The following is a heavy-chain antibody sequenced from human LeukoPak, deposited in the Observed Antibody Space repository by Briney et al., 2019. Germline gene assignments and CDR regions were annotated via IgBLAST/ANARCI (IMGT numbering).Heavy chain of an antibody. V-gene: IGHV1-69*04. D-gene: IGHD4-11*01. CDR3: ARDQPTTVSPPDYFDY. CDR1: GGTFITYA. Sequence: GASVKVSCKASGGTFITYAISWVRQAPGQGLEWMGRIIPILGIANYAQKFQGRVTITADKSTSTAYMELSSLRSEDTAVYYCARDQPTTVSPPDYFDYWGQGTLVTVSS. CDR2: IIPILGIA. J-gene: IGHJ4*02.